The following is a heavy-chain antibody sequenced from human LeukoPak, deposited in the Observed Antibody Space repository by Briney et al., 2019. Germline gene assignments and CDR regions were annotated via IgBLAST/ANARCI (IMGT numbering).Heavy chain of an antibody. Sequence: SETLSLTCTVSGDSIISSSYYWGWIRQPPGKGLEWIGSIYFSGNTYYNPSLTSRVTISVDTSKNQFSLNLSSVTAADTAVYYCARLPIFGVVTHPSYYYMDVWGKGTTVTVSS. CDR3: ARLPIFGVVTHPSYYYMDV. CDR1: GDSIISSSYY. D-gene: IGHD3-3*01. J-gene: IGHJ6*03. V-gene: IGHV4-39*01. CDR2: IYFSGNT.